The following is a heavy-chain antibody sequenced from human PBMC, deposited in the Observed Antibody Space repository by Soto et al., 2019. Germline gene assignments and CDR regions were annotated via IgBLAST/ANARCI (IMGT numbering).Heavy chain of an antibody. CDR2: IYYSGST. D-gene: IGHD3-22*01. Sequence: PSETLSLTCTVSGGSISSYYWSWIRQPPGKGLEWIGYIYYSGSTNYNPSLKSRVTISVDTSKNQFSLKLSSVTAADTAVYYCATLIVVADSNWFDPWGQGTLVTVSS. CDR3: ATLIVVADSNWFDP. CDR1: GGSISSYY. V-gene: IGHV4-59*08. J-gene: IGHJ5*02.